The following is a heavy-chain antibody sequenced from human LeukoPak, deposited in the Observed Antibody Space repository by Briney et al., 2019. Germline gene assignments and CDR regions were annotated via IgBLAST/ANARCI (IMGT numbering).Heavy chain of an antibody. CDR2: IYYSGST. Sequence: TSETLSLTCTVSGGSISSYYWSWIRQPPGKGLEWIGYIYYSGSTNYNPSLKSRVTISVDTSKNQFSLKLSSVTAADTAVYYCARRGYDSSGYYAFDIWGQGTMVTVSS. D-gene: IGHD3-22*01. V-gene: IGHV4-59*01. CDR1: GGSISSYY. CDR3: ARRGYDSSGYYAFDI. J-gene: IGHJ3*02.